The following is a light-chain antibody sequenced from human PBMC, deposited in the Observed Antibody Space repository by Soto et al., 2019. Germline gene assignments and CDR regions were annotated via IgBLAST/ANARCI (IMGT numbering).Light chain of an antibody. CDR3: QQYTNWPPWT. Sequence: EMVLTQSPATLSVSPGERATLSCRASQSISSNLAWSQHKPGLAPRLLIYGASNRATGILARLSGSGSGTDFTLTISSLQSEDFAVYYCQQYTNWPPWTFGQRTKVEIK. CDR2: GAS. J-gene: IGKJ1*01. V-gene: IGKV3-15*01. CDR1: QSISSN.